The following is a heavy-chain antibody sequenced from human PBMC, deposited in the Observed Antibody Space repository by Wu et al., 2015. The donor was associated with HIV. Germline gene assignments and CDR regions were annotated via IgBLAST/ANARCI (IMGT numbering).Heavy chain of an antibody. D-gene: IGHD3-10*01. J-gene: IGHJ6*02. CDR3: VSFSPVYSGSYSWDV. CDR2: INPGGGNT. Sequence: HVQLVQSGAEVKRPGASVKVSCKASGYTFTTYYIHRVRQAPGQGLEWMGIINPGGGNTNYAHKFQGRVTMTRDTSTSTVHMELSSLRSEDTAVYYCVSFSPVYSGSYSWDVWGQGTTVTVAS. V-gene: IGHV1-46*01. CDR1: GYTFTTYY.